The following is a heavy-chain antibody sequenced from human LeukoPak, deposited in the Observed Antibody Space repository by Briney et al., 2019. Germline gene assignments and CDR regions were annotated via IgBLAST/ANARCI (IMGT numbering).Heavy chain of an antibody. D-gene: IGHD5/OR15-5a*01. Sequence: SETLSLTCTVSGGSISSSSYYWGWVRQPPGKGLEWIGSIYYSGSTYYNPSLKSRVTISVETSKNRFSLKLSSLTAADTAVYYCARDFFLAVSDPFYYWGPGTLVTVSS. CDR1: GGSISSSSYY. CDR2: IYYSGST. CDR3: ARDFFLAVSDPFYY. V-gene: IGHV4-39*07. J-gene: IGHJ4*02.